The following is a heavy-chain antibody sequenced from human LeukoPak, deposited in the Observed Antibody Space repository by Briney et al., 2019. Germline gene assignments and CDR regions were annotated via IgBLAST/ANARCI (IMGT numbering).Heavy chain of an antibody. CDR1: GFTFSNYG. D-gene: IGHD6-19*01. J-gene: IGHJ4*02. V-gene: IGHV3-33*01. Sequence: PGGSLRLSCAVSGFTFSNYGMHWVRQAPGKGLEWLTLIWYDGHTKFYADSVKGRFTVSRDNYKNTLYLQMDNLRDEDTAVYYCAREWGRIAVAGGPGYWGQGTLVTVSS. CDR3: AREWGRIAVAGGPGY. CDR2: IWYDGHTK.